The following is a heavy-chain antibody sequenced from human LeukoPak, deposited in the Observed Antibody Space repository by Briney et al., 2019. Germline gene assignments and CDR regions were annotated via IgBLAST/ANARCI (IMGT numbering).Heavy chain of an antibody. J-gene: IGHJ3*02. V-gene: IGHV4-59*08. CDR2: MYYSGST. D-gene: IGHD6-13*01. Sequence: SETLSLTCTVSGGSITYYYWSWLRQPPGKGLERIGYMYYSGSTDYNPSLKRRVTISVDTSKNQFSLKLRSVTAADTAVYYCARRVGKAADGNPFDIWGQGTMVTVSS. CDR3: ARRVGKAADGNPFDI. CDR1: GGSITYYY.